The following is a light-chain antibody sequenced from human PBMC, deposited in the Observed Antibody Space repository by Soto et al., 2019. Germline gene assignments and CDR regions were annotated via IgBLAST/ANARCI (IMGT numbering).Light chain of an antibody. V-gene: IGKV2-30*01. CDR2: KAS. CDR3: KQGRHWPPT. J-gene: IGKJ1*01. Sequence: DVVMTQSPLSLPVTLGQPASISCRSSRSLVYSDGNAYLNWFQQRPGQSPRRLIYKASNRYSGVRESFSGGGSVSDFKLQTRRAEAEDVGVSYCKQGRHWPPTFGRATRVEI. CDR1: RSLVYSDGNAY.